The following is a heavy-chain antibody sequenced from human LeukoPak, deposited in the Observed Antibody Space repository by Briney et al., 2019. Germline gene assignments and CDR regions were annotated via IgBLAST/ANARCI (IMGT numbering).Heavy chain of an antibody. CDR3: AKDLYISKAYYFDY. Sequence: GGSLRLSCVASGFAFSNYAMTWVRQAPGKGLEWVSAISGGGDSTYYADSVKGRFTISRDNSKNTLYLQMNSLRAEDTAVYYCAKDLYISKAYYFDYWGQGTLVAVSS. V-gene: IGHV3-23*01. D-gene: IGHD6-13*01. J-gene: IGHJ4*02. CDR1: GFAFSNYA. CDR2: ISGGGDST.